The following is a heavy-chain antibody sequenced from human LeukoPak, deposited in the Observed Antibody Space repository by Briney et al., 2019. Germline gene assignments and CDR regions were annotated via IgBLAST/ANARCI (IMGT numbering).Heavy chain of an antibody. Sequence: PSETLSLTCTVSGGSSSSSSCYWGWIRQPPGKGLEWIRSISHSGSTYYNPSLKSRVTISVDTSKNQFSLKLSSVTAADTAVYYCARRFITHDYRGWFDPWGQGTLVTVSS. V-gene: IGHV4-39*01. CDR2: ISHSGST. CDR3: ARRFITHDYRGWFDP. J-gene: IGHJ5*02. D-gene: IGHD4-11*01. CDR1: GGSSSSSSCY.